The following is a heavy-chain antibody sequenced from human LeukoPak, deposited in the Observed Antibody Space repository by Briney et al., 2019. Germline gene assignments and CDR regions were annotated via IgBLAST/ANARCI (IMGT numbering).Heavy chain of an antibody. CDR1: GFTFSSYA. CDR3: ARTPGYSYGYEIDY. D-gene: IGHD5-18*01. Sequence: GGSLRLSCAASGFTFSSYAMHWVRQAPGKGLEWVAVISYDGSNKYYADSVKGRFTISRDNSKNTLYLQMNSLRAEDTAVYYCARTPGYSYGYEIDYWGQGTLVTVSS. J-gene: IGHJ4*02. CDR2: ISYDGSNK. V-gene: IGHV3-30*04.